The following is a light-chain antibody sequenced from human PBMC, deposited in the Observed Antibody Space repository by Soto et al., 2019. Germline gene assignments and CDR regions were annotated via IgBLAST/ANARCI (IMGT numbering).Light chain of an antibody. V-gene: IGKV3-15*01. CDR3: QQYNDWPPWT. J-gene: IGKJ1*01. CDR2: DTF. Sequence: EIVLTQSLAILSVSPGERATLSCRASQSVTSNLAWYRQRPGQAPRLLIYDTFRRATGVPARFSGSGSGTEFTLTISSLQSEDFAVYYCQQYNDWPPWTFGQRTKADIK. CDR1: QSVTSN.